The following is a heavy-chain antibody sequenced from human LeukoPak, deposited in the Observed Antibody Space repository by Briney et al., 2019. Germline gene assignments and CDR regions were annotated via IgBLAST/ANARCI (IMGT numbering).Heavy chain of an antibody. CDR1: GGSISSGDYY. J-gene: IGHJ6*02. CDR2: IYYSGST. Sequence: SETLSLTCTDSGGSISSGDYYWSWIRQPPGKGLEWIGYIYYSGSTYYNPSLKSRVTISVDTSKNQFSLKLSSVTAADTAVYYCARDYGGGRYYYYGMDVWGQGTTVTVSS. CDR3: ARDYGGGRYYYYGMDV. V-gene: IGHV4-30-4*01. D-gene: IGHD4-23*01.